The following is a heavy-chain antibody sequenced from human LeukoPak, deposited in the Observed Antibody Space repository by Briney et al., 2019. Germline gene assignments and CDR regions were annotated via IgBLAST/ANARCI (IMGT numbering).Heavy chain of an antibody. CDR3: AKDGGRTFGAFDI. Sequence: GGSLRLPCAASGFTFSSYGMSWVRQAPGKGLEWVSTISGSGGTTYYADSVKGRFTISRDNSKSTLYLQMNSLRAEDTAVYYCAKDGGRTFGAFDIWGQGTMVTVSS. V-gene: IGHV3-23*01. CDR2: ISGSGGTT. D-gene: IGHD3-16*01. J-gene: IGHJ3*02. CDR1: GFTFSSYG.